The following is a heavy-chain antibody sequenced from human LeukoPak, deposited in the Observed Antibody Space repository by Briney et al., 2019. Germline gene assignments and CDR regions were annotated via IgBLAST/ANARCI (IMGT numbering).Heavy chain of an antibody. Sequence: SETLSLTCTVSGGSISSGGYYWSWIRQHPGKRLEWIGYIYYSGSTYYNPSLKSRVTISVDTSKNQFSLKLSSVTAADTAVYYCARVITIFGVVITNWFDPWGQGTLVTVSS. V-gene: IGHV4-31*03. D-gene: IGHD3-3*01. J-gene: IGHJ5*02. CDR2: IYYSGST. CDR3: ARVITIFGVVITNWFDP. CDR1: GGSISSGGYY.